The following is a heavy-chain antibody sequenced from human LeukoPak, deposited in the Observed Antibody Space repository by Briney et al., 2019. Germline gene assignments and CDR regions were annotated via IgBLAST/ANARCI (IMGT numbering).Heavy chain of an antibody. D-gene: IGHD3-3*01. Sequence: KARGSLRLSCAASSFTFNTAWMNWVRQAPGKGLEWVGHIKSKTDGGTVDYAAPVKGRFTISRDDSKNTLYLQMNSLKTEDTAIYYCARIGVSDYWGQGTLVTVSS. CDR3: ARIGVSDY. CDR1: SFTFNTAW. CDR2: IKSKTDGGTV. V-gene: IGHV3-15*07. J-gene: IGHJ4*02.